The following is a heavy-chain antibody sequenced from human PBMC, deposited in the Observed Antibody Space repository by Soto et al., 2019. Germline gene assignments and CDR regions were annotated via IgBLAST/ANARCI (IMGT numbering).Heavy chain of an antibody. V-gene: IGHV4-34*01. D-gene: IGHD6-13*01. CDR2: INHSGST. CDR1: GGSFSGYY. Sequence: SETLSLTCAVLGGSFSGYYWSRIRQPPGKGLEWIGEINHSGSTNYNPSLKSRVTISVDTSKNQFSLKLSSVTAADTAVYYCARKRRMAAAGTPRVFGFDPWGQGTLVTVSS. CDR3: ARKRRMAAAGTPRVFGFDP. J-gene: IGHJ5*02.